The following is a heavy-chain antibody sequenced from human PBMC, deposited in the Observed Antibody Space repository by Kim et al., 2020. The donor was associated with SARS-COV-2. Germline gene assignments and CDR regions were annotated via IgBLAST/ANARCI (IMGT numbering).Heavy chain of an antibody. Sequence: GGSLRLSCAASGFTFSSYGMHWVRQAPGKGLEWVAVISYDGSNKYYADSVKGRFTISRDNSKNTLYLQMNSPRAEDTAVYYCAKDWAACSSTSCYGGYWGQGTLVTVSS. CDR2: ISYDGSNK. CDR1: GFTFSSYG. V-gene: IGHV3-30*18. D-gene: IGHD2-2*01. CDR3: AKDWAACSSTSCYGGY. J-gene: IGHJ4*02.